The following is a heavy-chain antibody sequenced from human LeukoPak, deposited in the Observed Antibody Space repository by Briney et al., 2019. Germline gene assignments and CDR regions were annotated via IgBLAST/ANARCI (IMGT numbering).Heavy chain of an antibody. V-gene: IGHV4-34*01. CDR1: GGSFSGYY. D-gene: IGHD3-10*01. CDR3: ARDGVSREVDY. Sequence: PSETLSLTCAVYGGSFSGYYWGWIRQPPGKGLEWIGEINHSGSTNYNPSLKSRVTISVDTSKNQFSLKLSSVTAADTAVYYCARDGVSREVDYWGQGTLVTVSS. J-gene: IGHJ4*02. CDR2: INHSGST.